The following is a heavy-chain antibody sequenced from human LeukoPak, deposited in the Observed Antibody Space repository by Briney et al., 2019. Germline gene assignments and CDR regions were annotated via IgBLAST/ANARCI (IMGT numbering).Heavy chain of an antibody. CDR1: GYTFTSYG. J-gene: IGHJ6*02. V-gene: IGHV1-18*01. Sequence: ASVKVSCKASGYTFTSYGISWVRQAPGQGLEWMGWISAYNGNTNYAQKLQGRVTITTDTSTSTAYMELRSLRSDDTAVYYCARDDCSSTSCHYYGMDVWGQGTTVTVSS. D-gene: IGHD2-2*01. CDR2: ISAYNGNT. CDR3: ARDDCSSTSCHYYGMDV.